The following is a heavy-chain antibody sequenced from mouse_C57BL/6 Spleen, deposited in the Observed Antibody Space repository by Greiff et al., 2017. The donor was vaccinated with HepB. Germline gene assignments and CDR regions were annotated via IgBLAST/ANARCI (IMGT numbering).Heavy chain of an antibody. CDR1: GFNIQNTY. V-gene: IGHV14-3*01. Sequence: VQLQQSVAELVRPGASVKLSCTASGFNIQNTYMHWVKQRPEQGLEWIGRIDPANGNTKYAPKFQGKATITADTSSNTAYLQLSSLTSEDTAIYYCARSAMVTTPGYFDYWGQGTTLTVSS. CDR2: IDPANGNT. D-gene: IGHD2-2*01. CDR3: ARSAMVTTPGYFDY. J-gene: IGHJ2*01.